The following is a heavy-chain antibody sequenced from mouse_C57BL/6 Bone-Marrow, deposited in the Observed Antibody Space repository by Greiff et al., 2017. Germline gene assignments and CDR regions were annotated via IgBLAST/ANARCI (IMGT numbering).Heavy chain of an antibody. CDR2: INPYNGGT. CDR1: GYTFTDYY. J-gene: IGHJ4*01. CDR3: AKWITAVVAAMDY. Sequence: VQLKPSGPVLVKPGASVKMSCKASGYTFTDYYMNWVKQSHGKSLEWIGVINPYNGGTSYNQKFKGKATLTVDKSSSTAYMELNCLTSEDSAVYYCAKWITAVVAAMDYWGQGTSVTVAS. V-gene: IGHV1-19*01. D-gene: IGHD1-1*01.